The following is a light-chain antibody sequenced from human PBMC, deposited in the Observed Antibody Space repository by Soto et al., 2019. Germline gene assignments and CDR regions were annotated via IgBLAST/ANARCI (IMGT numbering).Light chain of an antibody. V-gene: IGLV1-40*01. J-gene: IGLJ2*01. CDR3: QSYDSSLTPVV. CDR2: GNS. CDR1: SSNIGAGYD. Sequence: QSVLTQPPSVSGAPGQRVTISCTGSSSNIGAGYDVHWYQRLPGTAPKLLIYGNSNRPSGVPDRFSGSKSGTSASLAITRLQAEDEADYYCQSYDSSLTPVVFGGGTKLTVL.